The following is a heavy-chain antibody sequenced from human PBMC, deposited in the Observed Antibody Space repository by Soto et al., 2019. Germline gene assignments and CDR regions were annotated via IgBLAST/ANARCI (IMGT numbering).Heavy chain of an antibody. CDR2: IYWDDDK. Sequence: QITLNESGPTVVRPTETLTLTCRFSGFSLTTSGVGVGWIRQSPGKAPEWLALIYWDDDKRYSASLKSRLTIAKDNSKYQVVLTVSDLDPTDTATYYCAHRVLRTVFGLVTTTAIYFDFWGQGTPVAVSS. D-gene: IGHD3-3*01. V-gene: IGHV2-5*02. CDR3: AHRVLRTVFGLVTTTAIYFDF. J-gene: IGHJ4*02. CDR1: GFSLTTSGVG.